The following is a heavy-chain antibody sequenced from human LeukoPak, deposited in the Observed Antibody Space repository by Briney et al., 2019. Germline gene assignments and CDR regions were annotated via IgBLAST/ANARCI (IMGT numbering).Heavy chain of an antibody. Sequence: PGESLRLSCAASGFTFTTYWMSWVRQPPGKGLEWIGEINHSGSTNYNPSLKSRVTISVDTSKNQFSLKLSSVTAADTAVYYCARGRQWLRLPSDYWGQGTLVTVSS. V-gene: IGHV4-34*01. CDR1: GFTFTTYW. D-gene: IGHD5-12*01. CDR3: ARGRQWLRLPSDY. J-gene: IGHJ4*02. CDR2: INHSGST.